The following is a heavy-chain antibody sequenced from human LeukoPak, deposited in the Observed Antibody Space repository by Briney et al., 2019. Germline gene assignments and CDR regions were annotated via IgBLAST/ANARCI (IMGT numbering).Heavy chain of an antibody. Sequence: ASVKVSCKASGYTFTRYDINWVRQATGQGVEWMGWMNPNSGNTGYAQKFQGRVTMTRNTSISTAYMELSSLRSEDTAVYYCARGPLSSSYNYYYYYGMDVWGQGTTVTVSS. CDR3: ARGPLSSSYNYYYYYGMDV. D-gene: IGHD6-13*01. J-gene: IGHJ6*02. V-gene: IGHV1-8*01. CDR2: MNPNSGNT. CDR1: GYTFTRYD.